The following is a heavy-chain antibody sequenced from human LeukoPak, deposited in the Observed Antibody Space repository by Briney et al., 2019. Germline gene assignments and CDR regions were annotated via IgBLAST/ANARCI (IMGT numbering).Heavy chain of an antibody. CDR3: XKDPPSHFGYSYGYYFDY. Sequence: PGGSLRLSCAASGFTFSSYAMHWVRQAPGKGLEWVAFIRYDGSNKYYADSVKGRFTISRDNSKNTLYLQMNSLRAEDTAVYYXXKDPPSHFGYSYGYYFDYWGQGTLVTVSS. CDR1: GFTFSSYA. CDR2: IRYDGSNK. D-gene: IGHD5-18*01. V-gene: IGHV3-30*02. J-gene: IGHJ4*02.